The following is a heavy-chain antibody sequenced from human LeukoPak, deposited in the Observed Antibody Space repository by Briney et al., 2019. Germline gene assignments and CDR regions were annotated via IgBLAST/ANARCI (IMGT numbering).Heavy chain of an antibody. V-gene: IGHV4-4*07. J-gene: IGHJ5*02. Sequence: SETLSLTCTVSGGSISEGNHFWTWIRQPAGKGLEWIGRIFPGGSVNYNPSLESRLTLSIDTSKNQFSLKLSSMTAADTAVYFCARGPRGGQIIVTWFDPWGQGTLVTVSS. CDR2: IFPGGSV. CDR1: GGSISEGNHF. CDR3: ARGPRGGQIIVTWFDP. D-gene: IGHD2/OR15-2a*01.